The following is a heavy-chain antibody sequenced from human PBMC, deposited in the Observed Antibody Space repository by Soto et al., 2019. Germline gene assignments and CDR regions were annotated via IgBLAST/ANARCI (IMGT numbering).Heavy chain of an antibody. V-gene: IGHV3-33*01. CDR2: IWYDGSNK. Sequence: QVQLVESGGGVVQPGRSLRLSCAASGFTFSSYGMHWVRQAPGKGLEWVAVIWYDGSNKYYADSVKGRFTISRDNSKNTRYLQMNSLTAEDTAVYYCARGRRSTRKALYNWFDPWGQGTLVTVSS. D-gene: IGHD2-2*01. J-gene: IGHJ5*02. CDR1: GFTFSSYG. CDR3: ARGRRSTRKALYNWFDP.